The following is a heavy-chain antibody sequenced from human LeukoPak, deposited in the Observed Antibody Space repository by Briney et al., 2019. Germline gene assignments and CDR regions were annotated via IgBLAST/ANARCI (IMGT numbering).Heavy chain of an antibody. CDR3: ATGDYSGSGSYHFYMDV. D-gene: IGHD3-10*01. CDR1: GPPFRKYA. Sequence: PGGSLRLSCAASGPPFRKYAMQWVRQAPGKGLEWVAVISYDGTYKYYADSVKGRFTISRDNSKNTLYLQMNSLRTEDTAVYYCATGDYSGSGSYHFYMDVWGKGTTVTVSS. V-gene: IGHV3-30*04. J-gene: IGHJ6*03. CDR2: ISYDGTYK.